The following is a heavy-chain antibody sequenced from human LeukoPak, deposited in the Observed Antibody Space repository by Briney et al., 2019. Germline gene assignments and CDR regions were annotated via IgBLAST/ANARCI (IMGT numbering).Heavy chain of an antibody. Sequence: GGSLRLSCAASGFTVSSNYMSWVRQAPGEGLEWVSVIYSGGSTYYADSVKGRFTISRGNSKNTLYLQMNSLRAEDTAVYYCAKALGITMVRGEGGMDVWGQGTTVTVSS. J-gene: IGHJ6*02. CDR3: AKALGITMVRGEGGMDV. CDR1: GFTVSSNY. D-gene: IGHD3-10*01. CDR2: IYSGGST. V-gene: IGHV3-53*01.